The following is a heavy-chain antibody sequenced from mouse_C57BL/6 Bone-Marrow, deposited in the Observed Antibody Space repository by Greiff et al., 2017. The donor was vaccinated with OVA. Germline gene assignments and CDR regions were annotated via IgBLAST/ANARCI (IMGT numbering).Heavy chain of an antibody. CDR1: GYSFTDYN. V-gene: IGHV1-39*01. CDR2: INPNYGTT. CDR3: AYAPAVYYGYEGLYFDY. Sequence: QLQESGPELVKPGASVKISCKASGYSFTDYNMNWVKQSNGKSLEWIGVINPNYGTTSYNQKFKGKATLTVDQSSSTAYMQLNSLTSEDSAVYYCAYAPAVYYGYEGLYFDYWGQGTTLTVSS. D-gene: IGHD2-2*01. J-gene: IGHJ2*01.